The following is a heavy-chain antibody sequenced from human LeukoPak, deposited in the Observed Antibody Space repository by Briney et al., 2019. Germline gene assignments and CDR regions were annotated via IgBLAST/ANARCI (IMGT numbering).Heavy chain of an antibody. CDR1: GFSFSSYT. J-gene: IGHJ6*02. D-gene: IGHD2-2*03. Sequence: PGGSLRLSCAASGFSFSSYTMNWVRQAPGKGLEWVSSITSSAVYTYYADSLKDRFTISRDNSKNSLFLQVNSLRADDTAVYYCARDARNGYPLHGMDVWGQGTTVTVSS. V-gene: IGHV3-21*01. CDR3: ARDARNGYPLHGMDV. CDR2: ITSSAVYT.